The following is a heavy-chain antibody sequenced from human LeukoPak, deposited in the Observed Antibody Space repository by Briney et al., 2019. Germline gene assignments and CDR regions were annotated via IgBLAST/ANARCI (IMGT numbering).Heavy chain of an antibody. CDR2: ITSSSTYT. J-gene: IGHJ4*02. D-gene: IGHD3-10*01. CDR1: GFSFSSYN. V-gene: IGHV3-21*01. Sequence: PGGSLRLSCAASGFSFSSYNMNWVRQTPGKGLEWVSSITSSSTYTFYADSVKGRFTISRDNAKNSLYLQMNSLRAEDTAVYYCARRTSVRGVINYFDYWGQGTLVTVSS. CDR3: ARRTSVRGVINYFDY.